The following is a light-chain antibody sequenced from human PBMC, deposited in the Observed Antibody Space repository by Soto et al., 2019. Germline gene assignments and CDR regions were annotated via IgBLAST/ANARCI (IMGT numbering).Light chain of an antibody. CDR2: LGS. V-gene: IGKV2-28*01. J-gene: IGKJ1*01. CDR3: MQALQTPWT. CDR1: QSLLHSDGYNY. Sequence: DIVMTQSPLSLPVTPGEPASISCRSSQSLLHSDGYNYLDWYLQKPGQSPQLLICLGSNRASGVPDRFSGSGSGTDFSLTISRVEAEDVGVYFCMQALQTPWTFGQGTQVDVK.